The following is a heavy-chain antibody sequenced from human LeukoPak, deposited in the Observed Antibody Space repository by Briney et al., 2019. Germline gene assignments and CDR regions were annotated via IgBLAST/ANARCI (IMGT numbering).Heavy chain of an antibody. CDR3: AREPISSGTYYPRSDY. V-gene: IGHV1-18*01. J-gene: IGHJ4*02. CDR2: INTYNGNT. D-gene: IGHD3-10*01. CDR1: GYILANYG. Sequence: ASVKVSCKASGYILANYGFAWVRQAPGQGLEWMGWINTYNGNTKYSQKLQGRVTVTTDTSTSTAYMELRSLASDDTAVYYCAREPISSGTYYPRSDYWGQGTLVTVSS.